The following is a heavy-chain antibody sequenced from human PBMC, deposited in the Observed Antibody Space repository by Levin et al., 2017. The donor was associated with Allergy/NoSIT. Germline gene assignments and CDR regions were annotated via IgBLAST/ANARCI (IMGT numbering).Heavy chain of an antibody. D-gene: IGHD3-3*01. CDR2: IWYDGSNK. V-gene: IGHV3-33*01. J-gene: IGHJ6*02. Sequence: GESLKISCAASGFTFSSYGMHWVRQAPGKGLEWVAVIWYDGSNKYYADSVKGRFTISRDNSKNTLYLQMNSLRAEDTAVYYCARDSGGDFWSGYYYYYGMDVWGQGTTVTVSS. CDR3: ARDSGGDFWSGYYYYYGMDV. CDR1: GFTFSSYG.